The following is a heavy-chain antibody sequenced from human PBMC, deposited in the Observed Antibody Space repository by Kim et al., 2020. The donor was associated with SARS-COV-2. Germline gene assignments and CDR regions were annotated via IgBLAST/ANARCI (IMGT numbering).Heavy chain of an antibody. Sequence: ASMKVSCKASGYTFTSYGISWVRQAPGQGLEWMGWISAYNGNTNYAQKLQGRVTMTTDTSTSTAYMELRSLRSDDTAVYYCARVGKYYYDSSGRYWGQGTLVTVSS. CDR1: GYTFTSYG. CDR3: ARVGKYYYDSSGRY. CDR2: ISAYNGNT. D-gene: IGHD3-22*01. J-gene: IGHJ4*02. V-gene: IGHV1-18*01.